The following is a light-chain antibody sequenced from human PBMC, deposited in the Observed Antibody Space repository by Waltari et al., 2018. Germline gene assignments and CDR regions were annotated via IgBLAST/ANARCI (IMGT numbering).Light chain of an antibody. Sequence: EIVLTQSPASLSLSPGGRATLSCRASQRVGRTLAWYQQRPGQAPRLLIYDASSRATGIPDRFSGSGSGTDFSLTISRLEPEDFAVYYCQKYGTRPATFGQGTKVEVK. J-gene: IGKJ1*01. CDR2: DAS. CDR3: QKYGTRPAT. V-gene: IGKV3-20*01. CDR1: QRVGRT.